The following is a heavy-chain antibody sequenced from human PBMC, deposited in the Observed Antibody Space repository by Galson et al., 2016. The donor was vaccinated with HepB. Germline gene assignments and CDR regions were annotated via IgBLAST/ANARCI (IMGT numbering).Heavy chain of an antibody. CDR2: ISYDGSSK. D-gene: IGHD5-12*01. CDR1: GLAFKRYG. J-gene: IGHJ4*02. Sequence: SLRLSCAVSGLAFKRYGTHWVRQAPGKGLEWVAVISYDGSSKYYADSVKGRFTISKDNSKNTLYLQMSSLRREDTAVYYCAYPLNYNGYDYGAFDYWGQGTLVTASS. V-gene: IGHV3-30*03. CDR3: AYPLNYNGYDYGAFDY.